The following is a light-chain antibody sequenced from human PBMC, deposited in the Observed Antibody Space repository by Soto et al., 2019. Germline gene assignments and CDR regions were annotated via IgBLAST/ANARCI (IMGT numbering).Light chain of an antibody. CDR3: QQYDSHST. CDR2: AAS. V-gene: IGKV1-39*01. J-gene: IGKJ5*01. CDR1: QSISSY. Sequence: DIQNTPSPSSLSASVGDRVTITCRASQSISSYLNWYQQKPGKAPKLLIYAASSLQSGVPSRFTGSGSGTEFTLTISSLQPDDFATYYCQQYDSHSTFGQGTRLDIK.